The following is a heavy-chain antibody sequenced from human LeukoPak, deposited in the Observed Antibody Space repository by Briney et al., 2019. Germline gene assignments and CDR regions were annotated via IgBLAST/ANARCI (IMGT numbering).Heavy chain of an antibody. CDR1: GYTFTSYY. CDR2: INPSGGGT. J-gene: IGHJ4*02. Sequence: ASVKVSCKASGYTFTSYYVHWVRQAPGQGLEWMGLINPSGGGTTYAQNFQSRVTMTRDTSTSTVYMELNSLRSEDTAVYYCARDQGSGSSGCDCWGQGTLVTVSS. D-gene: IGHD6-19*01. V-gene: IGHV1-46*01. CDR3: ARDQGSGSSGCDC.